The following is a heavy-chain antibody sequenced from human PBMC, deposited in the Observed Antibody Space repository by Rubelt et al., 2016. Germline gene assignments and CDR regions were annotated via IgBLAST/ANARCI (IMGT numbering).Heavy chain of an antibody. Sequence: QLQLQESGPGLVKPSETLSLTCTVPGGSISSSSYYWGWIRQPPGKGLEWIGSIYYSGSTYYNPSLKIELAISVETSKNQCSLKRRSVTAADTAVYYCASENVGGYYYYYGMDVWGQGTTVTVSS. V-gene: IGHV4-39*01. J-gene: IGHJ6*02. CDR3: ASENVGGYYYYYGMDV. CDR1: GGSISSSSYY. D-gene: IGHD3-16*01. CDR2: IYYSGST.